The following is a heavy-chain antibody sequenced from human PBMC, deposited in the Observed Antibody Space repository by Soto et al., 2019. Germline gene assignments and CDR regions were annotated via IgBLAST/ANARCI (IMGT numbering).Heavy chain of an antibody. Sequence: EVQLVESGGGLVQPGGSLRLSCAVSGLTVSSNYMSWVRQAPGEGLEWVSVIYSGGSTFYADSVKGRFTISRDSSXNXRYLQMNSLRAEDTAVYYCTRGPYGTGGDYYYGMDVWGQGTTVTVSS. D-gene: IGHD3-10*01. CDR3: TRGPYGTGGDYYYGMDV. V-gene: IGHV3-53*04. CDR2: IYSGGST. J-gene: IGHJ6*02. CDR1: GLTVSSNY.